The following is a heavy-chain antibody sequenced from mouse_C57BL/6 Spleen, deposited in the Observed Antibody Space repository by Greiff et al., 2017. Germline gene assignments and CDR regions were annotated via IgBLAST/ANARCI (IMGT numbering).Heavy chain of an antibody. CDR3: TRDRGGLRRGDAMDY. J-gene: IGHJ4*01. V-gene: IGHV5-9-1*02. CDR2: ISSGGDYI. CDR1: GFTFSSYA. Sequence: EVMLVESGEGLVKPGGSLKLSCAASGFTFSSYAMSWVRQTPEKRLEWVAYISSGGDYIYYADTVKGRFTISRDNARNTLYLQMSSLKSEDTAMYYCTRDRGGLRRGDAMDYWGQGTSVTVSS. D-gene: IGHD2-4*01.